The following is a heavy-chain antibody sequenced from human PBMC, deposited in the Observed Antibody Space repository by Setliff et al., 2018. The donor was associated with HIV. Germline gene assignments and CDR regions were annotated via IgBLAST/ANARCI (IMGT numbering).Heavy chain of an antibody. Sequence: GGSLRLSCAASGFIVSSNYMSWVRQAPGKGLEWVSVIYTDGTRYYADSVKGRFTISRDKSKNTLYLQMDSLRTEDTAVYYCAREEPFWNGYYYTYYFDSWGQGTLVTVSS. J-gene: IGHJ4*02. CDR3: AREEPFWNGYYYTYYFDS. D-gene: IGHD3-3*01. CDR2: IYTDGTR. V-gene: IGHV3-53*05. CDR1: GFIVSSNY.